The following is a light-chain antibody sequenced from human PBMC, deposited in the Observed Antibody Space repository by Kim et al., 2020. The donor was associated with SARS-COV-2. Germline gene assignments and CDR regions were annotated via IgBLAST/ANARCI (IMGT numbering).Light chain of an antibody. Sequence: IVLTPSPGTLSLSPGERATPACRASQRVSSMYLAWYQQKPGQAPRLLIYGASSRATGIPDRFSGSGSGTDFTLTISRLEPEDCAVYYCQQYENSPWTFGQGTKVDIK. CDR1: QRVSSMY. J-gene: IGKJ1*01. CDR2: GAS. V-gene: IGKV3-20*01. CDR3: QQYENSPWT.